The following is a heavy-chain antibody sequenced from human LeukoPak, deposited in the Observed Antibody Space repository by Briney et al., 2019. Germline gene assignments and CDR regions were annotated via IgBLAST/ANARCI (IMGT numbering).Heavy chain of an antibody. Sequence: SETLSLTCTVSGGSIGSSYWSWIRQPPGEGLEWIGYIYDSGSTKYDPSLKSRVTISLDTSKSQFSLKLSSATAADTAVYYCARAGAYYYGMDVWGQGTTVTVSS. CDR3: ARAGAYYYGMDV. CDR1: GGSIGSSY. V-gene: IGHV4-59*01. CDR2: IYDSGST. D-gene: IGHD3-10*01. J-gene: IGHJ6*02.